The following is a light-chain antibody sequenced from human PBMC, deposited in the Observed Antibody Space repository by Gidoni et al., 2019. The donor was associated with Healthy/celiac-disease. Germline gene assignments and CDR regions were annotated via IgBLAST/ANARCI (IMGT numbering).Light chain of an antibody. CDR2: GAS. CDR3: QQYGSSPS. J-gene: IGKJ1*01. V-gene: IGKV3-20*01. CDR1: QSVSSSY. Sequence: EIVLTHSPGTLSLSPGERATLPCRASQSVSSSYLAWYQQKPGQAPRLLIYGASSRATGIPDRFSGSGSGTDFTLTISRLEPEDFAVYYCQQYGSSPSFGQGTKVEIK.